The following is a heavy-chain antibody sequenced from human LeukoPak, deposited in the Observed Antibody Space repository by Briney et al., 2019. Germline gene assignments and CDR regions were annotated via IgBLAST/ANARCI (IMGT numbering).Heavy chain of an antibody. Sequence: ASVKVSFKASGYTFIGYYMHWVRQAPGQGLDWMGWINPNSGGTTYAQNFKGRVTMTWDTSISTAYMELSRLRSDDTAVYYCAREWELLRKYLYHWGQGTLVTVSS. CDR1: GYTFIGYY. J-gene: IGHJ1*01. CDR2: INPNSGGT. CDR3: AREWELLRKYLYH. V-gene: IGHV1-2*02. D-gene: IGHD1-26*01.